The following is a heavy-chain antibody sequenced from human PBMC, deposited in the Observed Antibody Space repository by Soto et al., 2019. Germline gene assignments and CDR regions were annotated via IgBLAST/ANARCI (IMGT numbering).Heavy chain of an antibody. CDR3: ARHRFNYYDDTVYYYFDY. CDR1: GYSFTSYG. J-gene: IGHJ4*02. CDR2: ISGHNGNT. V-gene: IGHV1-18*04. Sequence: ASVKVSCKASGYSFTSYGISWVRQAPGQGPEWMGWISGHNGNTNHPQSLQGRVTMTTDTSRNTAYMELRSLRSDDTAVYYCARHRFNYYDDTVYYYFDYWGQGTMVTVS. D-gene: IGHD3-22*01.